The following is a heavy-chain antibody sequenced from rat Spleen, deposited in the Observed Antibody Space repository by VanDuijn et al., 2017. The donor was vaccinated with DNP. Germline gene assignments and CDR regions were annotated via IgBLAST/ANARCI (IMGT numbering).Heavy chain of an antibody. CDR1: GFTFSNYG. Sequence: EVQLVESGGGLVQPGRSLKLSCAASGFTFSNYGMAWVRQTPTKGLEWVASITNTGGSTYYPDSVKGRFTISRDNAKSTLYLQMNSLRSEDTATYYCTSEGSWGQGVMVTVSS. CDR3: TSEGS. V-gene: IGHV5S13*01. CDR2: ITNTGGST. D-gene: IGHD1-11*01. J-gene: IGHJ2*01.